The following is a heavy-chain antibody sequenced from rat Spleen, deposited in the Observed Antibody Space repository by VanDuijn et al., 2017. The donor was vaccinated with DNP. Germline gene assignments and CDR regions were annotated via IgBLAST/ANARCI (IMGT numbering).Heavy chain of an antibody. CDR2: INSAGST. J-gene: IGHJ2*01. CDR3: ARSSRNFGFDY. V-gene: IGHV3-3*01. CDR1: GYSITSSYR. Sequence: EVQLQESGPGLVKPSQSLSLTCSVTGYSITSSYRWNWIRKFPGNKLEWMGYINSAGSTNYNPSLKSRIPIPRDTSKNQFFLQVNSVTTEDTATYYCARSSRNFGFDYWGQGVMVTVSS. D-gene: IGHD4-3*01.